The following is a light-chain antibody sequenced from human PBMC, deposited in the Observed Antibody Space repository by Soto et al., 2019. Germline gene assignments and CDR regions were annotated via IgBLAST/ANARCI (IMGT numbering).Light chain of an antibody. CDR2: VNSDGSH. CDR3: QTWGTDIHVV. J-gene: IGLJ2*01. CDR1: SGHSSYA. V-gene: IGLV4-69*01. Sequence: QPVLTQSPSASASLGASVKLTCTLSSGHSSYAIAWHQQQPEKGPRYLMKVNSDGSHSKGAGIPDRLSGSSSGAERYLTISSLQSEDEADYYCQTWGTDIHVVFGGGTKLTVL.